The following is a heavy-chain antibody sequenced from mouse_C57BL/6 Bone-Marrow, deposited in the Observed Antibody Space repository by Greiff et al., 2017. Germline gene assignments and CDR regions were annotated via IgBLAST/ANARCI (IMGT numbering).Heavy chain of an antibody. J-gene: IGHJ3*01. V-gene: IGHV14-4*01. CDR3: TKWLLRRFAY. D-gene: IGHD2-3*01. CDR2: IEPENGDT. CDR1: GFNIKDDY. Sequence: VQLQQPGAELVKPGASVKLSCTASGFNIKDDYMHWVKQRPEQGLEWIGWIEPENGDTEYASKFQGKATITAATSSNTAYLQLSSLTSEDTAVYYCTKWLLRRFAYWGQGTLVTVAA.